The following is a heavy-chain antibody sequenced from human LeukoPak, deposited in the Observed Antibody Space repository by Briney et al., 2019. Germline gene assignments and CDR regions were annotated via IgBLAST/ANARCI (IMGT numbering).Heavy chain of an antibody. CDR2: IYYSGST. CDR3: ARENDGYFDY. CDR1: GGSISSGAYY. D-gene: IGHD1-1*01. J-gene: IGHJ4*02. V-gene: IGHV4-31*03. Sequence: SETLSLTCTVSGGSISSGAYYWSWIRQHPGKGLEWIGYIYYSGSTYSTPSLKSRVTISVDTSKKEFSLKLSSVTAADTAVYYCARENDGYFDYWGQGTLVTVSS.